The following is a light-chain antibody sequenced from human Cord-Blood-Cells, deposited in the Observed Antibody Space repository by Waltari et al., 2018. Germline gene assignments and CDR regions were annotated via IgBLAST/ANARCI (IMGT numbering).Light chain of an antibody. CDR1: SRDVGGYNY. J-gene: IGLJ3*02. CDR3: SSYTGSSTWV. CDR2: DVS. V-gene: IGLV2-14*01. Sequence: QSALAHPASVSPSPGHSIPIPCTRTSRDVGGYNYLSWSQQHPGKAPKLMIYDVSKRPSGVSNRFSGSKSGNTASLTISGLQAEDEADYYCSSYTGSSTWVFGGGTKLTVL.